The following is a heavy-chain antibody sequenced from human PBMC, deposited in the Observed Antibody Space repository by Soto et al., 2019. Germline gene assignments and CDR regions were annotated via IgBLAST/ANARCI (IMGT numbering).Heavy chain of an antibody. D-gene: IGHD2-2*01. CDR3: ARDTVVPAASDPDYYYYYMDV. CDR2: ISSSSSTI. Sequence: PGGSLRLSCAASGFTFSSYSMNWVRQAPGKGLEWVSYISSSSSTIYYADSVKGRFTISRDNAKNSLYLQMNSLRAEDTAVYYCARDTVVPAASDPDYYYYYMDVWGKGTTVTVSS. CDR1: GFTFSSYS. J-gene: IGHJ6*03. V-gene: IGHV3-48*01.